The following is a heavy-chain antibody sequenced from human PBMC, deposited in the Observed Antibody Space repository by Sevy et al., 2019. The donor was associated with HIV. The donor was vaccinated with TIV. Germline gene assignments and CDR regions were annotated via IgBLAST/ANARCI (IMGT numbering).Heavy chain of an antibody. CDR3: ARLPIYSSSSDGEYYFDN. V-gene: IGHV4-30-4*01. J-gene: IGHJ4*02. Sequence: SETLSLTCTVSGGSISSGDYYWSWIRQPPGKGLEWIGYIYYSGSTYYNPSLKSRVTISVDTSKNQFSLKLSSVTAADTAVYYCARLPIYSSSSDGEYYFDNWGQGTLVTVSS. D-gene: IGHD6-6*01. CDR1: GGSISSGDYY. CDR2: IYYSGST.